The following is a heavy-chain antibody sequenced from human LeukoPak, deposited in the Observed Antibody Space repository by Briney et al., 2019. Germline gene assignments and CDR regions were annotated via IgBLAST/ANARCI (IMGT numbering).Heavy chain of an antibody. V-gene: IGHV6-1*01. J-gene: IGHJ5*02. CDR2: TYYRSKWYN. CDR1: GDSVSSNSAA. CDR3: ARGFAPAVAGTAWFDP. D-gene: IGHD6-19*01. Sequence: SQTLSLTCAISGDSVSSNSAAWNWIRQSPSRGLEWLGRTYYRSKWYNDYAVSVKGRIAINPDTSKNQFSLQLNSVTPEDTAVYYCARGFAPAVAGTAWFDPWGQGTLVTVSS.